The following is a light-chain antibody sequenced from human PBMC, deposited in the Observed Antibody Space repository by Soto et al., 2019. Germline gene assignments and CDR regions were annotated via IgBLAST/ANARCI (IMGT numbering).Light chain of an antibody. V-gene: IGKV1-5*03. Sequence: DIQMTQSPSTLSASVGDRVTITCRAGQSISNSLGWSQQKPGKAPKVLIYKASSLESGVPSRFSGSGSGTEFTLTITSLQPDDFGTYYCHQYKSYPWTFGQGTRVEIK. CDR2: KAS. J-gene: IGKJ1*01. CDR1: QSISNS. CDR3: HQYKSYPWT.